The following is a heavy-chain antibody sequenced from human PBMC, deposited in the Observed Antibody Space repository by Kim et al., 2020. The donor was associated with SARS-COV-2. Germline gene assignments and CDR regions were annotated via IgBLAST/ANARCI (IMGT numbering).Heavy chain of an antibody. CDR3: AKFSIVVVPAAYGWFDP. J-gene: IGHJ5*02. CDR2: ISGSGGST. Sequence: GGSLRLSCAASGFTFSSYAMSWVRQAPGKGLEWVSAISGSGGSTYYADSVKGRFTISRDNSKNTLYLQMNSLRAEDTAVYYCAKFSIVVVPAAYGWFDPWGQGTLVTVSS. CDR1: GFTFSSYA. V-gene: IGHV3-23*01. D-gene: IGHD2-2*01.